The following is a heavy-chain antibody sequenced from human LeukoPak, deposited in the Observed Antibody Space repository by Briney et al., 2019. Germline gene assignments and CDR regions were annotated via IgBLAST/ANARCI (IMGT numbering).Heavy chain of an antibody. V-gene: IGHV4-4*07. J-gene: IGHJ4*02. Sequence: SETLSLTCTVSGDSISNYYWSWIRQPAGKELEWIGRFYISGSTNYKPSLKSRVTISVDKSKNQFSLKVRSVTAADTAVYYCARGERLAGAFDYWGQESLVTVSS. D-gene: IGHD1-1*01. CDR1: GDSISNYY. CDR3: ARGERLAGAFDY. CDR2: FYISGST.